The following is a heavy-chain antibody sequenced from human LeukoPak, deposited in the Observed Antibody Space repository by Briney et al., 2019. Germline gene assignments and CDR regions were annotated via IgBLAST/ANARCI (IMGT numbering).Heavy chain of an antibody. CDR1: GFTFRNYA. J-gene: IGHJ4*02. D-gene: IGHD6-13*01. CDR3: VKESLGIAAV. V-gene: IGHV3-64D*06. Sequence: GGSLRLSCSASGFTFRNYAMHWVRQAPGKGLEYVSAISGDGGGTSHADFVKGRFIISRENSNNTVYLQMSSLRAEDTAVYYCVKESLGIAAVWGQGTLVTVSS. CDR2: ISGDGGGT.